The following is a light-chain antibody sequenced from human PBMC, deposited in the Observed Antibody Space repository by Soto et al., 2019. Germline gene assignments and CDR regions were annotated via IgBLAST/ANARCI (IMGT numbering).Light chain of an antibody. CDR2: GAS. CDR1: QSVGSN. V-gene: IGKV3-15*01. J-gene: IGKJ2*01. CDR3: QQYTNCPYT. Sequence: EIVMTQSPATLSVSPGERASLSCRASQSVGSNLAWYQQTAGQAPRLLLYGASTRATGIPARFSGSGSGTEFTLTISSLQSEDFAVYSCQQYTNCPYTFGQGTKLEIK.